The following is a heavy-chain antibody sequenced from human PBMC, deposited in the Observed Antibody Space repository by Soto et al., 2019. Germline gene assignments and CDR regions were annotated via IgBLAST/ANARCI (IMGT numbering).Heavy chain of an antibody. J-gene: IGHJ6*02. CDR1: GFTFSSYG. Sequence: QVQLVESGGGVVQPGRSLRLSCAASGFTFSSYGMHWVRQAPGKGLEWVAVISYDGSNKYYADAVKGRFTISRDNSKNTLYLQMNSLRAEDTAVYYCAKCWVEGAYYYYGMDVWGQGTTVTVSS. CDR2: ISYDGSNK. D-gene: IGHD6-13*01. CDR3: AKCWVEGAYYYYGMDV. V-gene: IGHV3-30*18.